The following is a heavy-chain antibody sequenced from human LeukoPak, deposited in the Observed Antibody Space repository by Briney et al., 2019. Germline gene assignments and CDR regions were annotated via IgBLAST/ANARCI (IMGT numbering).Heavy chain of an antibody. CDR3: ARGITGTTGIDY. J-gene: IGHJ4*02. D-gene: IGHD1-7*01. CDR1: GFTFGSYS. V-gene: IGHV3-21*01. CDR2: ISSSSSYI. Sequence: PGGSLRLSCAASGFTFGSYSMNWVRQAPGKGLEWVSSISSSSSYIYYADSVKGRFTISRDNAKNSLYLQMNSLRAEDTAVYYCARGITGTTGIDYWGQGTLVTVSS.